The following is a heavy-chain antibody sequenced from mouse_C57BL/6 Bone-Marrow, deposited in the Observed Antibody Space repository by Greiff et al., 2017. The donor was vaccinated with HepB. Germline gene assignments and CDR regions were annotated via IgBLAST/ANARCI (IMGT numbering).Heavy chain of an antibody. CDR2: IWGVGST. Sequence: VKLVESGPGLVAPSQSLSITCTVSGFSLTSYGVDWVRQSPGKGLEWLGVIWGVGSTNYNSALKSRLSISKDNSKSQVFLKMNSLQTDDTAMYYSARGYGSRFYYDMDYWGQGTSVTVSS. CDR3: ARGYGSRFYYDMDY. D-gene: IGHD1-1*01. CDR1: GFSLTSYG. J-gene: IGHJ4*01. V-gene: IGHV2-6*01.